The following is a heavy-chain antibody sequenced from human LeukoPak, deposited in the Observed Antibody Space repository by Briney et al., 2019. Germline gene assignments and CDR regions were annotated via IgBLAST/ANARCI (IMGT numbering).Heavy chain of an antibody. J-gene: IGHJ4*02. CDR3: ARLAAAGKGGY. V-gene: IGHV1-69*13. D-gene: IGHD6-13*01. CDR2: TIPIFGTA. CDR1: GGTFSSYA. Sequence: VASVKVSCKASGGTFSSYAISWVRQAPGQGLEWMGGTIPIFGTANYAQKFQGRVTITADESTSTAYMELSSLRSEDTAVYYCARLAAAGKGGYWGQGTLVTVSS.